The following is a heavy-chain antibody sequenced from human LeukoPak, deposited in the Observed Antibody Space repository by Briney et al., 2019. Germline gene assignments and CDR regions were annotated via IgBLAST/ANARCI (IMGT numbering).Heavy chain of an antibody. J-gene: IGHJ4*02. Sequence: PGGSLRLSCATSGFSFNKYGMHWVRQAPGKGLEWVAYIRYDGSNKYYADSVKGRFTISRDNSKNTLYLQMNSLRAEDTAVYYCAKEEDIVVVVAAPLDYWGQGTLVTVSS. V-gene: IGHV3-30*02. CDR1: GFSFNKYG. CDR2: IRYDGSNK. D-gene: IGHD2-15*01. CDR3: AKEEDIVVVVAAPLDY.